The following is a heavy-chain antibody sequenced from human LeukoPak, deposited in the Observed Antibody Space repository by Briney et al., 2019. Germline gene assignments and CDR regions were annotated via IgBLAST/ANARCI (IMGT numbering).Heavy chain of an antibody. CDR1: GHTLTELS. CDR3: ATELVGATTFVAEYFQH. Sequence: ASVKVSCKVSGHTLTELSMHWVRQAPGKGLEWMGGFDPEDGETIYAQKFQGRVTMTEDTSTDTAYMELSSLRSEDTAVYYCATELVGATTFVAEYFQHWGQGTLVTVSP. CDR2: FDPEDGET. D-gene: IGHD1-26*01. J-gene: IGHJ1*01. V-gene: IGHV1-24*01.